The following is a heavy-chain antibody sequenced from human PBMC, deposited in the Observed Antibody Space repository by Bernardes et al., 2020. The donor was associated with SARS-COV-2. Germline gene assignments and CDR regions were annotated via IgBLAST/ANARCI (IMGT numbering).Heavy chain of an antibody. V-gene: IGHV4-34*01. D-gene: IGHD2-2*02. CDR1: GGSFSGYY. CDR2: INHSGST. CDR3: ARGRCSSTSCYMLHGAGRYFQH. Sequence: SETLSLTCAVYGGSFSGYYWSWIRQPPGKGLEWIGEINHSGSTNYNPSLKSRVTISVDTSKNQFSLKLSSVTAADTAVYYCARGRCSSTSCYMLHGAGRYFQHWGQGTLVTVSS. J-gene: IGHJ1*01.